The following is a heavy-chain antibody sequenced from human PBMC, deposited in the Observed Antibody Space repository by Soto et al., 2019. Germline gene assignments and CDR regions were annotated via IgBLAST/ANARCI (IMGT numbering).Heavy chain of an antibody. CDR1: GFTFSSYG. V-gene: IGHV3-33*01. D-gene: IGHD3-10*01. CDR2: IWYDGSNK. J-gene: IGHJ4*02. CDR3: ARDRGFGELAH. Sequence: QVQLVESGGGVVQPGRSLRLSCAASGFTFSSYGMHWVRQAPGKGLEWVAVIWYDGSNKYYADSVKGRFTISRDNSKNTLYLQMNSLRAEDTAVYYCARDRGFGELAHWGQGTLVTVSS.